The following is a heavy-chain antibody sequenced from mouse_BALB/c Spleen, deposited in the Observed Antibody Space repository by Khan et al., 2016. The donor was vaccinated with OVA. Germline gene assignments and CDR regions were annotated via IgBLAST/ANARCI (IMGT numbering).Heavy chain of an antibody. CDR2: INPSDGRS. CDR3: TRGGYGSLAY. Sequence: VQLQQPGAELVKPGASVTLSCQASGYTFTSYWMHWVKQRPGQGLDWIGYINPSDGRSHYNEKFKNKATLTVDKSSSTASMQLSSLTSEDSAVYFCTRGGYGSLAYWGQGTLVTVSA. J-gene: IGHJ3*01. CDR1: GYTFTSYW. D-gene: IGHD2-10*02. V-gene: IGHV1S81*02.